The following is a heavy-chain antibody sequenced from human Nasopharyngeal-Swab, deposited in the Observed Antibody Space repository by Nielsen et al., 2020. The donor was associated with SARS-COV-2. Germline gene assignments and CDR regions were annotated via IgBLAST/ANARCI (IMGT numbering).Heavy chain of an antibody. J-gene: IGHJ4*02. Sequence: WVGQAPGQRLEWIEWFVVGSGNTNYAQKFQERVTITRDMSTSTAYMELSSLRSEDTAVYYCAASLPYDSSGYYSWGQGTLVTVSS. V-gene: IGHV1-58*01. CDR3: AASLPYDSSGYYS. CDR2: FVVGSGNT. D-gene: IGHD3-22*01.